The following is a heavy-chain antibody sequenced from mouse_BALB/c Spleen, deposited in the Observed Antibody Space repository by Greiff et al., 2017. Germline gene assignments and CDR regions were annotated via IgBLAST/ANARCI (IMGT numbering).Heavy chain of an antibody. D-gene: IGHD2-3*01. CDR3: TRGIYDGYPYFDD. CDR1: GFTFSSYT. CDR2: ISSVGGNT. V-gene: IGHV5-9*03. Sequence: EVKLEESGGGLVKPGGSLKLSCAASGFTFSSYTMSWVRQTPEKRLEWVATISSVGGNTYYPDSVKGRFTISRDNAKNNLYLQMSSLRSEDTALYYCTRGIYDGYPYFDDWGQGTTLTGSS. J-gene: IGHJ2*01.